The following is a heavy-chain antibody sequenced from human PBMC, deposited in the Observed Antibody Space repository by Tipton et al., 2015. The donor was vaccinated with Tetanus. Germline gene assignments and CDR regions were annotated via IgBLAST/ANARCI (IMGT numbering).Heavy chain of an antibody. CDR2: IYYSGTT. V-gene: IGHV4-39*01. Sequence: TLSLTCTVSGGSISSFNYYWGWTRQPPGKGLEWIGSIYYSGTTYSNPSLGSRVTMSVDTSKIQFSLKVSSVTAADTAVYYCARLSSSANDAHAFDIWGQGTMVTVSS. CDR1: GGSISSFNYY. J-gene: IGHJ3*02. D-gene: IGHD3-22*01. CDR3: ARLSSSANDAHAFDI.